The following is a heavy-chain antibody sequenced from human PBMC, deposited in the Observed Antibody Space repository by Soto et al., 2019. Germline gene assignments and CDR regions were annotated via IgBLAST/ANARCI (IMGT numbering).Heavy chain of an antibody. D-gene: IGHD2-15*01. Sequence: EVQLIESGGGLVQPGGSLRLSCAASGFAFNNYWMSWVRQAPGKGLEWVANIKLDGSDKYYVDSVKGRFTISRDNAKNSLYLQMNSLSAEDTAVYYCARWGGGSRYYYSYYYMDVWGKGTTVTVSS. CDR1: GFAFNNYW. CDR2: IKLDGSDK. CDR3: ARWGGGSRYYYSYYYMDV. V-gene: IGHV3-7*01. J-gene: IGHJ6*03.